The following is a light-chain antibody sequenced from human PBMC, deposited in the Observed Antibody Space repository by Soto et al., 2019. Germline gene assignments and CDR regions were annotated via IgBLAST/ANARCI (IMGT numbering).Light chain of an antibody. J-gene: IGKJ2*01. CDR3: QQYGNSPRYT. CDR2: GAS. V-gene: IGKV3-20*01. Sequence: ESVLTQSPGTLSLSPGERATLSCRASQSVNNNYLAWYQQRPGQAPRLLIYGASSRATGIPDRFRGSGSGTDFTLTISRLEPEDFEVYYCQQYGNSPRYTFGQGTKLEIK. CDR1: QSVNNNY.